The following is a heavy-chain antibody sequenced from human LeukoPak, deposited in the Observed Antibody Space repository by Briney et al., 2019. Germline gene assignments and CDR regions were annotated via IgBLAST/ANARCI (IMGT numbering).Heavy chain of an antibody. D-gene: IGHD3-10*01. CDR1: GFTFSSYS. Sequence: PGGSLRLSCAASGFTFSSYSMNWVRQAPGKGLEWVSYISSSSSTIYYADSVKGRFTISRDNAKNSLYLQMNSLRAEDTAVYYCARVNYYGSGSYYNVLLYGMDVWGQGTTVTVSS. CDR2: ISSSSSTI. J-gene: IGHJ6*02. V-gene: IGHV3-48*04. CDR3: ARVNYYGSGSYYNVLLYGMDV.